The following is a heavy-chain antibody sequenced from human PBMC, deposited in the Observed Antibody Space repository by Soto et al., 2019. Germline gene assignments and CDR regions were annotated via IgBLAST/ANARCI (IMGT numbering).Heavy chain of an antibody. D-gene: IGHD5-12*01. CDR2: IFPGDAET. Sequence: GESLKISCQGSGYNFATHWIGWVRHKAGKGLEWMGIIFPGDAETRYSPSFQGHITISADKSISIAYLRWSSLKASDTGMYYCATPGGFRMDVWGQGTTVTVSS. CDR3: ATPGGFRMDV. CDR1: GYNFATHW. J-gene: IGHJ6*02. V-gene: IGHV5-51*01.